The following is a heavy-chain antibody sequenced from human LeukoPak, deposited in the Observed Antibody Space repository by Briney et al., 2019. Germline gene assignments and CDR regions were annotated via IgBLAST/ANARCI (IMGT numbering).Heavy chain of an antibody. J-gene: IGHJ4*02. CDR1: EFTFSNYA. V-gene: IGHV3-30-3*01. Sequence: RSLRLSCAASEFTFSNYALHWVRQAPGKGLQWVAVISYDGDTIHYADSVKGRFIISRDTSKNTLYLQMNSLRPEDTAVYYCARSGGLQKFDYWGQGTLVTVSS. CDR2: ISYDGDTI. D-gene: IGHD4-11*01. CDR3: ARSGGLQKFDY.